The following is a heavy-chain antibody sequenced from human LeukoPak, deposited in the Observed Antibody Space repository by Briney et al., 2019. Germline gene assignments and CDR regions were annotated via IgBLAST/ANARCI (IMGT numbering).Heavy chain of an antibody. D-gene: IGHD3-3*01. J-gene: IGHJ4*02. V-gene: IGHV3-30*03. Sequence: GGSLRLSCAASGFTFSSYGMHWVRQAPGKGLEWVAVISYDGSNKYYADSVKGRFTIFRDNSKNTLYLQINSLRAEDTAVYYCAAGYDFWSGRFDYWGQGTLVTVSS. CDR3: AAGYDFWSGRFDY. CDR1: GFTFSSYG. CDR2: ISYDGSNK.